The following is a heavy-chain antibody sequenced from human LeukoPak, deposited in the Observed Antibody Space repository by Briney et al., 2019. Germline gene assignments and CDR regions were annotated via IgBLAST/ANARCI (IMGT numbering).Heavy chain of an antibody. J-gene: IGHJ4*02. CDR1: GGTFSSYA. CDR2: IIPIFGTA. Sequence: SVKVSCKASGGTFSSYAISWVLQAPGQGLEWMGRIIPIFGTANYAQKFQGRVTITTDESTSTAYMELSSLRSEDTAVYYCARPRMVPAATEDFYFDYWGQGTLVTVSS. V-gene: IGHV1-69*05. CDR3: ARPRMVPAATEDFYFDY. D-gene: IGHD2-2*01.